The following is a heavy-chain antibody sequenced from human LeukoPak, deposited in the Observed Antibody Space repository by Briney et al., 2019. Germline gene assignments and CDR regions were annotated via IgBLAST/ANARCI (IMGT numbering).Heavy chain of an antibody. CDR3: AKPDIVVVPAASDY. CDR1: AFTFSSYS. D-gene: IGHD2-2*01. CDR2: ISRSSSTI. J-gene: IGHJ4*02. Sequence: GGSLRLSCAASAFTFSSYSMNWVRQAPGKGLEWVSYISRSSSTIYYADSVKGRFTISRDNAKNSLYLQMNSLRAEDTAVYYCAKPDIVVVPAASDYWGQGTLVTVSS. V-gene: IGHV3-48*01.